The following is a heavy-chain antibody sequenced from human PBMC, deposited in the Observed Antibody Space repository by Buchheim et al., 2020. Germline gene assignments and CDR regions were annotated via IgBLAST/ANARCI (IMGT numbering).Heavy chain of an antibody. D-gene: IGHD3-22*01. CDR3: AKGLYYYDSSGYYYPTD. CDR1: GFTFSSYA. V-gene: IGHV3-23*01. J-gene: IGHJ4*02. Sequence: EVQLLESGGGLVQPGGPLRLSCAASGFTFSSYAMSWVRQAPGKGLEWVSAISGSGGSTYYADSVKGRFTISRDNSKNTLYLQMNSLRAEDTAVYYCAKGLYYYDSSGYYYPTDWGQGTL. CDR2: ISGSGGST.